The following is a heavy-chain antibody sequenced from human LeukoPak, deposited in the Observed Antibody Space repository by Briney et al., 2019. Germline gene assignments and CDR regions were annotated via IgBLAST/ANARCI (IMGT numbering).Heavy chain of an antibody. CDR3: ARVAGYSGYDYGADY. D-gene: IGHD5-12*01. J-gene: IGHJ4*02. CDR1: GFTFSSYW. CDR2: INSDGSST. V-gene: IGHV3-74*01. Sequence: GGSLRLSCAASGFTFSSYWMHWVRQAPGKGLVWVSRINSDGSSTIYADSLKGRFTISRHNAKNTLYWQMNSLRVEDTAVYYCARVAGYSGYDYGADYWGQGTLVTVSS.